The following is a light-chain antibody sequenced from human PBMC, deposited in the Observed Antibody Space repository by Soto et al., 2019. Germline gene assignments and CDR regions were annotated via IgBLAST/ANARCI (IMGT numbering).Light chain of an antibody. CDR3: QQYNTYPT. J-gene: IGKJ1*01. CDR1: QSITSW. CDR2: KAS. V-gene: IGKV1-5*03. Sequence: DIQMTQSPSTLSASIGDRVNITCWASQSITSWLAWYQQKPGKAPKLLIYKASNLESGVPSRFSWSGSGTDFTLTISSLHPDDFATYYCQQYNTYPTFGQGTKVDIK.